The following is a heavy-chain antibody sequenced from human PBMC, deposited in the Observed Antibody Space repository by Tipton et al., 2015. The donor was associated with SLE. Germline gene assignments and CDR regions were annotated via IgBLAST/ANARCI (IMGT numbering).Heavy chain of an antibody. CDR3: ARDIGWGTFDI. V-gene: IGHV3-15*01. CDR2: IKSKADGGTT. J-gene: IGHJ3*02. CDR1: GFTFTNAW. D-gene: IGHD1-26*01. Sequence: SLRLSCTVSGFTFTNAWMSWVRQAPGKGLEWVGRIKSKADGGTTDYVAPVKGRFTISRDNAKNSVDLQMNSLRAEDTAVYYCARDIGWGTFDIWGQETMVTVSS.